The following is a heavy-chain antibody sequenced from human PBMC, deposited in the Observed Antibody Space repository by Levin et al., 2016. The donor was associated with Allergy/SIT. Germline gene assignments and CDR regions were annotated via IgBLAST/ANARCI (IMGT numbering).Heavy chain of an antibody. V-gene: IGHV5-10-1*01. CDR1: GYSFTNYW. CDR3: AKGGAPNDAFDI. J-gene: IGHJ3*02. D-gene: IGHD1-26*01. CDR2: INPSDSYT. Sequence: GESLKISCKGSGYSFTNYWISWVRQMPGRGLEWMGRINPSDSYTNYSPSFQGHVTISADKSISTAYLQWSSLKASDTAMYYCAKGGAPNDAFDIWGQGTMVTVSS.